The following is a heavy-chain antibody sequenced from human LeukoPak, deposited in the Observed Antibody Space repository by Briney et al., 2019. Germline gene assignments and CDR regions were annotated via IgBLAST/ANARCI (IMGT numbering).Heavy chain of an antibody. CDR1: GGSISSGGYY. CDR2: IYYSGST. CDR3: ARFCGVVPAAIDLVSV. V-gene: IGHV4-31*03. D-gene: IGHD2-2*02. J-gene: IGHJ6*04. Sequence: SETLSLTCTVSGGSISSGGYYWSWIRQHPGKGLEWIGYIYYSGSTYYNPSLKSRVTISVDTSKNQFSLKLSSVTAADTAVYYCARFCGVVPAAIDLVSVWGKGTTVTVSS.